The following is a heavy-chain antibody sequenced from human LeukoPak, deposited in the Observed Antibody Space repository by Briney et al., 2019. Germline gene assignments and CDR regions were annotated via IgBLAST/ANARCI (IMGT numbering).Heavy chain of an antibody. CDR3: ARSGYSSGWYRYYFDY. CDR1: GYTFTGYY. V-gene: IGHV1-2*02. D-gene: IGHD6-19*01. CDR2: INPNSGGT. Sequence: GASVKVSCKASGYTFTGYYMHWVRQAPGQGLEWMGWINPNSGGTNYAQKFQGRVTMTRDTSISTAYMELSRLRFDDTAVYYCARSGYSSGWYRYYFDYWGQGTLVTVSS. J-gene: IGHJ4*02.